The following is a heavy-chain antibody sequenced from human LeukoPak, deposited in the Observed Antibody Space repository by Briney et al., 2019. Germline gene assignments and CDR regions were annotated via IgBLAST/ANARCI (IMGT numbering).Heavy chain of an antibody. D-gene: IGHD3-16*01. CDR3: ARGGNGFDP. Sequence: SSETLSLTSTVGSGSISSYYWGWLRQPPGQGVEWIGHTCYSGKTNYNPTLKRRVTMSVDTSKSAFTLNLISVTAADTAVYYCARGGNGFDPWGQGTPVTVSS. CDR1: SGSISSYY. J-gene: IGHJ5*02. CDR2: TCYSGKT. V-gene: IGHV4-59*01.